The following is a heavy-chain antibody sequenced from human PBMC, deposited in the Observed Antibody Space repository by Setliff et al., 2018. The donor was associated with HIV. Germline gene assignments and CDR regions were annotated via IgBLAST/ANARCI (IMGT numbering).Heavy chain of an antibody. CDR3: TRSRRRLDAFDI. V-gene: IGHV1-2*02. J-gene: IGHJ3*02. CDR1: GYTFTGYY. CDR2: INPNSGAT. D-gene: IGHD6-25*01. Sequence: ASVKVSCKTSGYTFTGYYMHWVRQAPGQGLEWMGWINPNSGATNYAHIFQDRVTMTRDTSISTAYMELSSLRSEDTAVYYCTRSRRRLDAFDIWGQGTMVTVS.